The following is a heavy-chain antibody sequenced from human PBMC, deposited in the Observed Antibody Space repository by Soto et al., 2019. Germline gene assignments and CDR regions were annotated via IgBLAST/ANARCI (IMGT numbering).Heavy chain of an antibody. J-gene: IGHJ6*02. CDR3: ARDGGYYGSGSWTRSSYGMDV. Sequence: LSLTCTVSGGSISSGNYHWSWIRQHPGKGLEWLGYIYYTGSTYYNPSLKSRVTISSDTSKNQFSLRLSSVTAADTAVYYCARDGGYYGSGSWTRSSYGMDVWGRGTTVTVSS. CDR1: GGSISSGNYH. CDR2: IYYTGST. D-gene: IGHD3-10*01. V-gene: IGHV4-31*03.